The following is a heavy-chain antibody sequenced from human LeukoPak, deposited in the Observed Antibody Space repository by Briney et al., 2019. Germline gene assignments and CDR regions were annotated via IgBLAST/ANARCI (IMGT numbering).Heavy chain of an antibody. CDR3: ARDAVGGTSGDY. Sequence: ASVKVSCKASGYTFTGYYMHWVRQAPGEGLEWMGWINPNSGDTNYAQKFQGRVTMTRDTSISTAYMVLSRLRSDDTAAYYCARDAVGGTSGDYWGQGTLVTVSS. D-gene: IGHD1-26*01. CDR1: GYTFTGYY. CDR2: INPNSGDT. V-gene: IGHV1-2*02. J-gene: IGHJ4*02.